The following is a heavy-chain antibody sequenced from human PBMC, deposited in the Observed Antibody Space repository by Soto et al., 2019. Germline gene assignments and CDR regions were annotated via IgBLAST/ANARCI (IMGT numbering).Heavy chain of an antibody. J-gene: IGHJ3*02. V-gene: IGHV3-74*01. CDR2: IKGAGTTT. CDR1: GFNFSPYF. CDR3: VRDRRTPDSFDI. Sequence: EAHLVESGGGLPQPGGSLRLSCVASGFNFSPYFMAWVRQGPGSGLEWVSHIKGAGTTTAYADSVRGRFIISRDNGRNTLFMQMNSLRDEVTAVYYCVRDRRTPDSFDIWGQGTTVIVSS.